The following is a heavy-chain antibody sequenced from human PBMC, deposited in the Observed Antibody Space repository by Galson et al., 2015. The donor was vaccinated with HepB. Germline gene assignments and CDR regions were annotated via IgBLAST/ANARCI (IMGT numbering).Heavy chain of an antibody. D-gene: IGHD6-19*01. CDR3: ARALYSSGWTGAFDI. CDR2: LYSTGNT. CDR1: WFITSSPY. V-gene: IGHV3-53*01. J-gene: IGHJ3*02. Sequence: SVRLSCAASWFITSSPYMTLLRQAPGKGLAWVSFLYSTGNTYYADSVKGRFTISRDNSKNTLFLQMNSLRAEDTALYYCARALYSSGWTGAFDIWGQGTMVTVSS.